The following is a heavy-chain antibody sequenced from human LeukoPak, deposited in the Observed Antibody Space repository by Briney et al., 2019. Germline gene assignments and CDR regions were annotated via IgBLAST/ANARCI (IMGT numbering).Heavy chain of an antibody. Sequence: KPSETLSLTCTVSGGSISSYYWNWIRQPAGKGLEWIGRIHTSGSTNYNPSLKSRVTISVDTSKNQFSLKLSSVTAADTAVYYCARGYWNQAYMDVWGKGTTVTVSS. CDR2: IHTSGST. D-gene: IGHD1-1*01. CDR1: GGSISSYY. J-gene: IGHJ6*03. V-gene: IGHV4-4*07. CDR3: ARGYWNQAYMDV.